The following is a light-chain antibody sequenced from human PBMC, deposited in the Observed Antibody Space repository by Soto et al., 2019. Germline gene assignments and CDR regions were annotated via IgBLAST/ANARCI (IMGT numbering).Light chain of an antibody. CDR3: AAWDDSLSGVA. CDR2: RNN. V-gene: IGLV1-47*01. J-gene: IGLJ2*01. CDR1: SSNIGSNY. Sequence: QSVLTQPPSASGTPGQRVTISCSGSSSNIGSNYVYWYQQLPGTAPELLIYRNNQRPSGVPDRFSGSKSGTSASLAISGLRSEDEADYYCAAWDDSLSGVAFGRGTKLTVL.